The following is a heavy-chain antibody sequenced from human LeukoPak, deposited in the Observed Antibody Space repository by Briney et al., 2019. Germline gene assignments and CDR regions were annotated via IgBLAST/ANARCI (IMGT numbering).Heavy chain of an antibody. CDR3: AGVGDPDYYDSSGYHSRYYYYYMDV. CDR2: IYHSGST. Sequence: SETLSLTCTVSGYSISSGYYWGWIRQPPGKGLEWIGSIYHSGSTYYNPSLKSRVTISVDTSKNQFSLKLSSVTAADTAVYYCAGVGDPDYYDSSGYHSRYYYYYMDVWGKGTTVTVSS. V-gene: IGHV4-38-2*02. CDR1: GYSISSGYY. D-gene: IGHD3-22*01. J-gene: IGHJ6*03.